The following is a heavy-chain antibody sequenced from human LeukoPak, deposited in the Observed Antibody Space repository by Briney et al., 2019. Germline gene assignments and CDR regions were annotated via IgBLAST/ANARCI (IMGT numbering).Heavy chain of an antibody. CDR2: INPNSGGT. CDR3: AREGLEVTTYNWFDP. V-gene: IGHV1-2*02. J-gene: IGHJ5*02. Sequence: ASVKVSCKASGYTFTGYYMHWVRRAPGQGLEWMGWINPNSGGTNYAQKFQGRVTMTRDTSISTAYMELSRLRSDDTAVYYCAREGLEVTTYNWFDPWGQGTLVTVSS. D-gene: IGHD4-17*01. CDR1: GYTFTGYY.